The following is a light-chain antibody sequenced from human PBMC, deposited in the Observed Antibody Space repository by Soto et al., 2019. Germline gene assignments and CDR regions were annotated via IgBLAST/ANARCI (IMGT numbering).Light chain of an antibody. CDR1: NIGSKS. V-gene: IGLV3-21*02. CDR3: QVWDSSSDHVV. J-gene: IGLJ2*01. Sequence: SYELTQPPSVSVAPGQTARITCGGNNIGSKSVHWYQQKSGQAPVVVVYDDSGRPSGIPERISGSNSGNTATLTISRVEAGDEADYYCQVWDSSSDHVVFGGGTQLTVL. CDR2: DDS.